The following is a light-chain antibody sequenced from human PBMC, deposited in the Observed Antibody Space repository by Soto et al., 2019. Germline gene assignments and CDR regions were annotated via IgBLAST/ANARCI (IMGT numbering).Light chain of an antibody. J-gene: IGKJ2*01. CDR2: AAS. CDR3: QVYGNSPMYT. CDR1: QSVSNSS. Sequence: EIVLTQSPGTLSLSPGERATFSCRASQSVSNSSLAWYHQKPGQAPRLLLFAASMRATGIPDTFSGSRSGTDFTLTISRLEPEDFSVYYCQVYGNSPMYTFGHGTRLELK. V-gene: IGKV3-20*01.